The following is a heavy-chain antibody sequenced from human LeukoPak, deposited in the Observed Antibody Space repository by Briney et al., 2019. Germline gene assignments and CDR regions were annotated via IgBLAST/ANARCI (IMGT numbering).Heavy chain of an antibody. Sequence: SETLSHTCAVYGGSFSGYYWTWIRQPPGKGLEWIGEINPRGSTNYSPSLKSRISVSVDTSKNQFSLKLSSVTAADTAVYYCARRSGSFSLWGQGTLVTVSS. CDR3: ARRSGSFSL. CDR1: GGSFSGYY. J-gene: IGHJ4*02. V-gene: IGHV4-34*01. D-gene: IGHD3-10*01. CDR2: INPRGST.